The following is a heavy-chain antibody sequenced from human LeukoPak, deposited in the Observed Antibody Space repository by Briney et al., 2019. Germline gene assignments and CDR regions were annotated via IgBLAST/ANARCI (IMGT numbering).Heavy chain of an antibody. D-gene: IGHD6-19*01. V-gene: IGHV4-4*07. J-gene: IGHJ4*02. CDR1: GGSISSYY. CDR3: ARDNPPQYNSGWFAY. CDR2: IYISGST. Sequence: SETLSLTCTVSGGSISSYYWSWIRQPAGKGQEWIGRIYISGSTNANPSLKSRVTMSVDTSENQISLKLSSVTAADTAVYYCARDNPPQYNSGWFAYWGQGTLVTVSS.